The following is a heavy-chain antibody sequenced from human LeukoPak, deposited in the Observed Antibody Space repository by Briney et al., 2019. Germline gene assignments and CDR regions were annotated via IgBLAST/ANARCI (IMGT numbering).Heavy chain of an antibody. Sequence: SETLSLTCTVSGGSISSSSYYWGWIRQPPGKGLEWIGSIYYSGSTYYNPSLKSRVTIPVDTSKNQFSLKLSSVTAADTAVYYCARGRIWELPDYFQHWGQGTLVTVSS. CDR2: IYYSGST. J-gene: IGHJ1*01. CDR1: GGSISSSSYY. D-gene: IGHD1-26*01. V-gene: IGHV4-39*01. CDR3: ARGRIWELPDYFQH.